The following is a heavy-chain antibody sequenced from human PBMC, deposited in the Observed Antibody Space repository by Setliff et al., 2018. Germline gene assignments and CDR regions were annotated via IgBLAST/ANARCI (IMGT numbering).Heavy chain of an antibody. D-gene: IGHD3-10*01. CDR1: GVTVSDAW. J-gene: IGHJ5*02. CDR3: VKLVPQAISSDP. Sequence: GGSLRLSCAASGVTVSDAWMGWVRQTPGKGLDWVGRIKSKTDGGTTDYAAPVKGRFTISRDDSKNTLYLQMNSLKTEDTDVYYCVKLVPQAISSDPWGQGTLVTVSS. CDR2: IKSKTDGGTT. V-gene: IGHV3-15*01.